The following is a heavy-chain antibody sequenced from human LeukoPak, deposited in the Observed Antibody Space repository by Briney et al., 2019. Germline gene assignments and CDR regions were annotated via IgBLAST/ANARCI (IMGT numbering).Heavy chain of an antibody. D-gene: IGHD6-13*01. J-gene: IGHJ4*02. Sequence: SETLSLTCTVSGGSISSGGYYWSWIRQHPGKGLEWIGYIYYSGSTYYNPSLKSRVTISVDTSKNQFSLKLSSVTAVDTAVYYCARGSSSSYYFDYWGQGTLVTVSS. CDR3: ARGSSSSYYFDY. CDR1: GGSISSGGYY. V-gene: IGHV4-31*03. CDR2: IYYSGST.